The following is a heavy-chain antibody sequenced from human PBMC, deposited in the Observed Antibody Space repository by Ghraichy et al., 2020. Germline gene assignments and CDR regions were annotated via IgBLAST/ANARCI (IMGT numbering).Heavy chain of an antibody. CDR3: VREATYNYRGEDYFDY. V-gene: IGHV3-30*04. Sequence: GGSLRLSCAASGFTFSTYSIHWVRQAPGKGLEWVAVISYDGRKTYYRDSVKGRFTISRDNSKNTLYLQMNSLSAEDTAVYYCVREATYNYRGEDYFDYWGQGILVTVSS. D-gene: IGHD5-18*01. CDR1: GFTFSTYS. J-gene: IGHJ4*02. CDR2: ISYDGRKT.